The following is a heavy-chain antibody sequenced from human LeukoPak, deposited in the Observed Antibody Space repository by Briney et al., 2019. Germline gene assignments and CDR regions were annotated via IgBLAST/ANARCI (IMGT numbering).Heavy chain of an antibody. Sequence: GSSVKVSCKASGGTFSSYAISWVRQAPGQGREWMGGSIPIFGTANYAQKFQGRVTITADESTSTAYMELSSLRSEDTAVYYCARAGYEYGGNPIWGQGTMVTVSS. CDR2: SIPIFGTA. CDR1: GGTFSSYA. J-gene: IGHJ3*02. CDR3: ARAGYEYGGNPI. D-gene: IGHD4-23*01. V-gene: IGHV1-69*01.